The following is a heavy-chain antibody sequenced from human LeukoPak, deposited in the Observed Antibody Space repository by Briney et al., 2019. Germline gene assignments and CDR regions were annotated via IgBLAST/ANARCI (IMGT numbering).Heavy chain of an antibody. CDR3: AREVVPAASLDY. CDR2: IYYSGST. CDR1: GGSISSSSYY. V-gene: IGHV4-39*02. D-gene: IGHD2-2*01. Sequence: KPSETLSLTCTVSGGSISSSSYYWGWIRQPPGKGLEWIGSIYYSGSTYYNPSLKSRVTISADTSKNQFSLKLSSVTAADTAVYYCAREVVPAASLDYWGQGTLVTVSS. J-gene: IGHJ4*02.